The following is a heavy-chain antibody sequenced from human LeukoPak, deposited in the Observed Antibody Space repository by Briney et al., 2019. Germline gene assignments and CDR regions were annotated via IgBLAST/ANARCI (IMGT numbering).Heavy chain of an antibody. Sequence: GGSLRLSCAASGFTFSSYGMHWVRQAPGKGLEWVAFIRYDGSNDYYADSVKGRFTISRDNSKSTLYLQMNSLRAEDTAVYYCAKDQGFYDSSGYQYYFDSWGRGTLVTVSS. CDR2: IRYDGSND. J-gene: IGHJ4*02. CDR1: GFTFSSYG. CDR3: AKDQGFYDSSGYQYYFDS. D-gene: IGHD3-22*01. V-gene: IGHV3-30*02.